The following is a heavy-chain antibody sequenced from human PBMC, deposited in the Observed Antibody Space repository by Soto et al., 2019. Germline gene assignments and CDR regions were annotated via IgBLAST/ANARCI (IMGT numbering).Heavy chain of an antibody. V-gene: IGHV1-58*01. CDR2: ITVGTGNT. D-gene: IGHD3-22*01. Sequence: SVKVSCKASGFIFTSFGVQWVRPARGQRLEWIGWITVGTGNTNYAQKFQERVTITRDMSTSTAYMELRSLRSEDTAVYYCAAADSSGYYGGWGQGTQVTVSS. J-gene: IGHJ4*02. CDR3: AAADSSGYYGG. CDR1: GFIFTSFG.